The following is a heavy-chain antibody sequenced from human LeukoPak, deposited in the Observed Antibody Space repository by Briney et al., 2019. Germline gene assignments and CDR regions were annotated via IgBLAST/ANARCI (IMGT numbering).Heavy chain of an antibody. Sequence: PSQTLSLTCTVSGGSISSGSYYWSWIRQPAGKGLEWIGRIYTSGSTNYNPSLKSRVTISVDTSKNQFSLKLSSVTAADTAVYYCARGSGYCNSTSCPSVWFDPWGQGTLVTVSS. CDR2: IYTSGST. V-gene: IGHV4-61*02. CDR1: GGSISSGSYY. D-gene: IGHD2-2*01. CDR3: ARGSGYCNSTSCPSVWFDP. J-gene: IGHJ5*02.